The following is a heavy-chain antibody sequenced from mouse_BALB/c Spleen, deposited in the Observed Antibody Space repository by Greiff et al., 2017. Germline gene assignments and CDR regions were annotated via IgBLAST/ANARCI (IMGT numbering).Heavy chain of an antibody. CDR2: IDPETGGT. CDR3: TRWGYGYDAGFAY. Sequence: QVQLQQSGAELVRPGASVTLSCKASGYTFTDYEMHWVKQTPVHGLEWIGAIDPETGGTAYNQKFKGKATLTADKSSSTAYMELRSLTSEDSAVYYCTRWGYGYDAGFAYWGQGTLVTVSA. J-gene: IGHJ3*01. D-gene: IGHD2-2*01. CDR1: GYTFTDYE. V-gene: IGHV1-15*01.